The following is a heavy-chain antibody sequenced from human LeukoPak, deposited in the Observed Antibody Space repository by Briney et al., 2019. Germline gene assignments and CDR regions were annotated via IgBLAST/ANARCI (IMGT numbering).Heavy chain of an antibody. J-gene: IGHJ5*02. V-gene: IGHV4-4*07. D-gene: IGHD6-13*01. CDR2: IYTSGST. CDR3: ARGSAAAAPGWFDP. Sequence: SETLSLTCTVSGGSISSYYWSWIRQPAGKGLEWIGRIYTSGSTNYNPSLKSRVTMSVDTSRNQFSLKLSSVTAADTAVYYCARGSAAAAPGWFDPWGQGTLVTVSS. CDR1: GGSISSYY.